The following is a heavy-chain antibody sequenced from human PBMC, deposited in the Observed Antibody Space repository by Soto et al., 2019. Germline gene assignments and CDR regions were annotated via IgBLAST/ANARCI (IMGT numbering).Heavy chain of an antibody. CDR3: ARNRYYYDKNAYFQTLDY. Sequence: QVQLVQYGAEVKEPGSSVKVSCKVSGGTFSTYGLTWVRQAPGQGLEWVGGIIPILNTANSAQKLQGRVTDTVDEFTSTGYMELTSLRSEDAAVYFCARNRYYYDKNAYFQTLDYWGQGTLVTVSS. CDR1: GGTFSTYG. D-gene: IGHD3-22*01. CDR2: IIPILNTA. J-gene: IGHJ4*02. V-gene: IGHV1-69*01.